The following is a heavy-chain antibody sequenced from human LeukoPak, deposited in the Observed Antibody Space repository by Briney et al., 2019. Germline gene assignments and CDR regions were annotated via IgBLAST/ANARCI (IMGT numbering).Heavy chain of an antibody. CDR1: GYTFTSYG. D-gene: IGHD3-3*01. CDR3: ARVPAPLHYDFWSGYENWFDP. CDR2: ISAYNGNT. V-gene: IGHV1-18*01. Sequence: ASVKVSCKASGYTFTSYGISWVRQAPGQGLEWMGWISAYNGNTNYAQKLQGRVTMTTDTSTSTAYMELRSVRSDDTAVYYCARVPAPLHYDFWSGYENWFDPWGQGTLVTVSS. J-gene: IGHJ5*02.